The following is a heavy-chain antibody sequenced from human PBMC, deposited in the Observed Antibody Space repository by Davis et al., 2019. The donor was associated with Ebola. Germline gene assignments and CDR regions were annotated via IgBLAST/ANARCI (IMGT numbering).Heavy chain of an antibody. D-gene: IGHD1-20*01. CDR1: GDSFIKYW. CDR3: ASLRRTITGMDDAFDI. J-gene: IGHJ3*02. Sequence: GGSLRLSCKGSGDSFIKYWIGWVRQMPGKGLEWMGIIYPGDSDTRYSPSFQGQVTISADKSISTAYLQWSSLKDSDTAMYYCASLRRTITGMDDAFDIWGQGTMVTVSS. CDR2: IYPGDSDT. V-gene: IGHV5-51*01.